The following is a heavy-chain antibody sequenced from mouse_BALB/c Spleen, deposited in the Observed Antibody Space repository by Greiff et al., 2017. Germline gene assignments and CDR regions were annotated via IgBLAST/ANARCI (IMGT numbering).Heavy chain of an antibody. CDR2: IYPGDGDT. CDR1: GYTFTSYW. Sequence: QVQLQQSGAELARPGASVKLSCKASGYTFTSYWMQWVKQRPGQGLEWIGAIYPGDGDTRYTQKFKGKATLTADKSSSTAYMQLSSLASEDSAVYYCARGGYGNSYYAMDYWGQGTSVTVSS. J-gene: IGHJ4*01. CDR3: ARGGYGNSYYAMDY. D-gene: IGHD2-10*02. V-gene: IGHV1-87*01.